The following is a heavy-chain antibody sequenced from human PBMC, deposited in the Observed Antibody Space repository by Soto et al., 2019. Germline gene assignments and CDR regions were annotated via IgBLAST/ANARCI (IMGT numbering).Heavy chain of an antibody. CDR3: ARAPGRGRSRNSYEYYGMDV. CDR1: GGTFSSYA. V-gene: IGHV1-69*13. Sequence: SVKGSCKASGGTFSSYAIGWVRQAPGQGLQWMGGIIPIFGTANYAQKFQGRVTITADESTSTAYMELSSLRSEDTAVYYCARAPGRGRSRNSYEYYGMDVWRQGTTVTVSS. J-gene: IGHJ6*02. D-gene: IGHD1-7*01. CDR2: IIPIFGTA.